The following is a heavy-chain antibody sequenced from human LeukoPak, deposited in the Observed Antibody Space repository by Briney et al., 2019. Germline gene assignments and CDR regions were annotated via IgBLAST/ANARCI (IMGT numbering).Heavy chain of an antibody. CDR1: GFTVSSNY. D-gene: IGHD3-22*01. CDR2: IYSGGST. Sequence: GGSLRLSCAASGFTVSSNYMSWVRQAPGKGLEWVSVIYSGGSTYYADSVKGRFTISRDNSKNTLYLQMNSLRAEDTAVYYCARSITMTYLYGAFDIWGQGTMVTVSS. J-gene: IGHJ3*02. CDR3: ARSITMTYLYGAFDI. V-gene: IGHV3-53*01.